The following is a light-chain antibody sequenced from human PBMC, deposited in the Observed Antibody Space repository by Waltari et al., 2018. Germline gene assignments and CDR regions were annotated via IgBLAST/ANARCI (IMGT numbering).Light chain of an antibody. J-gene: IGKJ4*01. CDR3: QQYNNWPRLT. CDR2: GAS. CDR1: QSVSSN. V-gene: IGKV3D-15*03. Sequence: EIVMTQSPATLSVSPGESATLSCRASQSVSSNLAWYQQKPGQAPRLLIYGASIRATGIPARFSGSGSGTEFTLTISILQSEDFAVYYCQQYNNWPRLTFGGGTKVEIK.